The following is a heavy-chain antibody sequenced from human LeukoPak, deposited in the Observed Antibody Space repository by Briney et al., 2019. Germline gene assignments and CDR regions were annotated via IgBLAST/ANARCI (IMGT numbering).Heavy chain of an antibody. J-gene: IGHJ3*02. V-gene: IGHV4-38-2*02. CDR3: ARHISGRGGNPSYDAFDI. Sequence: SETLSLTCTVSGYSISSGYYWGWIRQPPGKGLEWIGYIYYSGSTNYNPSLKSRVTISVDTSKSQFSLKLSSVTAADTAVYYCARHISGRGGNPSYDAFDIWGQGTMVTVSS. D-gene: IGHD2-15*01. CDR2: IYYSGST. CDR1: GYSISSGYY.